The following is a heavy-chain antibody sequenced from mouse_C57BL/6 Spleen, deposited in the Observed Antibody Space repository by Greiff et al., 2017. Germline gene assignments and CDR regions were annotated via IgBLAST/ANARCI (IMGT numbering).Heavy chain of an antibody. Sequence: VQLQQPGAELVKPGASVKMSCKASGYTFTSYWITWVKQRPGQGLEWIGDIYPGSGSTNYNEKFKSKATLTVDTSSSTAYMQLSSLTSEDSAVYYCARENYGSSYEVAYWGQGTLVTVSA. CDR2: IYPGSGST. CDR1: GYTFTSYW. D-gene: IGHD1-1*01. J-gene: IGHJ3*01. CDR3: ARENYGSSYEVAY. V-gene: IGHV1-55*01.